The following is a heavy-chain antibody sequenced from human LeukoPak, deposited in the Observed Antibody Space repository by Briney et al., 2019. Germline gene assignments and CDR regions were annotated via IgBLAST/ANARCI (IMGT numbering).Heavy chain of an antibody. V-gene: IGHV4-39*07. Sequence: SETLSLTCTVSGGSISSSSYYWGWLRHPPGRGLGWIGSIYYSGSTYYNPSLKSRVTISVDTSKNQFSLKLSSVTAADTAVYYCARPYGDPYYYYYMDVWGKGTTVTVSS. CDR2: IYYSGST. D-gene: IGHD4-17*01. CDR3: ARPYGDPYYYYYMDV. CDR1: GGSISSSSYY. J-gene: IGHJ6*03.